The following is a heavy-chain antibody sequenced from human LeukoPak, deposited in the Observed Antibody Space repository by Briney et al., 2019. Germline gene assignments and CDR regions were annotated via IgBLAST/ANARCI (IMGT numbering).Heavy chain of an antibody. CDR3: ARRYYDSSGSIDY. J-gene: IGHJ4*02. V-gene: IGHV4-34*01. Sequence: SETLSLTCAVYGVSFSGYYWSWIRQPPGKGLEWIGEINHSGSTNYNPSLKSRVTISVDTSKNQFSLKLSSVTAADTAVYYCARRYYDSSGSIDYWGQGTLVTVSS. CDR2: INHSGST. D-gene: IGHD3-22*01. CDR1: GVSFSGYY.